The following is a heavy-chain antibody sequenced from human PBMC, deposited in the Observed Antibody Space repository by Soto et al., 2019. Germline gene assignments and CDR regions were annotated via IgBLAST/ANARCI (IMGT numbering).Heavy chain of an antibody. J-gene: IGHJ6*03. CDR2: ISSSGSTI. V-gene: IGHV3-11*01. CDR1: GFTFSDYY. CDR3: ARVSCSSTSCPLYYYYMDV. Sequence: QVQLVESGGGLVKPGGSLRLSCAAYGFTFSDYYMSWIRQAPGKGLEWVSYISSSGSTIYYADSVKGRFTISRDNAKNSLYLQMNSLRAEDTAVYYCARVSCSSTSCPLYYYYMDVWGKGTTVTVSS. D-gene: IGHD2-2*01.